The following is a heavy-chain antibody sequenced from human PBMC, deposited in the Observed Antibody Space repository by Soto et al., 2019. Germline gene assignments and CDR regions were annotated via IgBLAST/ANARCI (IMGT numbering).Heavy chain of an antibody. CDR3: ARVGLEVTGYHDY. D-gene: IGHD3-9*01. Sequence: SETLSLTCTVSGGSISSYYWSWIRQPPGKGLEWIGYIYYSGSTNYNPSLKSRVTISVDTSKNQFSLKLSSVTAADTAVYYCARVGLEVTGYHDYWGQGTLVTVSS. CDR2: IYYSGST. V-gene: IGHV4-59*01. CDR1: GGSISSYY. J-gene: IGHJ4*02.